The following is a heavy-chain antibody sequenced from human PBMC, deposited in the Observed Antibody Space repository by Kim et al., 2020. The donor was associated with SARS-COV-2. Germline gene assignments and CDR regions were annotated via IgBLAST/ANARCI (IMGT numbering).Heavy chain of an antibody. Sequence: SETLSLTCAVHGGSLSGSYWSCIRQPPGKGLEWIGESNHLGGTNYNPSLKSRVTLAVDTSKNQFSLRLSSVTAADTAVDYCARLGGNTQMGYNWFDPWGQGPLVTVSS. CDR1: GGSLSGSY. J-gene: IGHJ5*02. D-gene: IGHD1-26*01. V-gene: IGHV4-34*01. CDR2: SNHLGGT. CDR3: ARLGGNTQMGYNWFDP.